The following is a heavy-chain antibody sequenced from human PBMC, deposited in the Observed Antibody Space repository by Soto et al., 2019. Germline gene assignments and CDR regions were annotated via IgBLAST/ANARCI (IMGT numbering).Heavy chain of an antibody. V-gene: IGHV3-33*01. J-gene: IGHJ6*02. CDR2: ILNDGSNR. CDR3: ARDDEYSGNGMDV. Sequence: QVQLVESGGGVVQPVRSLTLSCAASGFTFSNYGMHWVRQAPGKGREWVAVILNDGSNRYHADSVKDRFTISRDNSKNTLYLQMHSLRAEDTAVYYCARDDEYSGNGMDVWVHGTTVTVS. D-gene: IGHD3-10*01. CDR1: GFTFSNYG.